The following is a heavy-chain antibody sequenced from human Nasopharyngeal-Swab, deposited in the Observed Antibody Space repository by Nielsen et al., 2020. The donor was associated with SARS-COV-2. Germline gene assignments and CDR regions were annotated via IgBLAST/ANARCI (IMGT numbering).Heavy chain of an antibody. Sequence: ESLKISCTVSGGSISSYYWSWIRQPPGKGLEWIGYIYYSGSTNYNPSLKSRVTISVDTSKNQFSLKLRSVTAADTAVFYCARHMLGGPTAFDIWGQGTVVTVSS. V-gene: IGHV4-59*12. CDR3: ARHMLGGPTAFDI. J-gene: IGHJ3*02. D-gene: IGHD2-8*01. CDR1: GGSISSYY. CDR2: IYYSGST.